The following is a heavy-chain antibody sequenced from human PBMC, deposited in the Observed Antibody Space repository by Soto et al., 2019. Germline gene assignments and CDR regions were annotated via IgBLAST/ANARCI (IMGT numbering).Heavy chain of an antibody. CDR2: ISAYNGNT. CDR3: ARDLAAAGPFDC. V-gene: IGHV1-18*01. D-gene: IGHD6-13*01. J-gene: IGHJ4*02. CDR1: GYTFTNYA. Sequence: QVQLVQSGAEVKKPGASVKVSCKASGYTFTNYAFSWVRQAPGQGLEWMGWISAYNGNTTYPQKLQGRVTMTTDTSTGTAYTELRSLRSDDTAVYYCARDLAAAGPFDCWGQGTLVTVSS.